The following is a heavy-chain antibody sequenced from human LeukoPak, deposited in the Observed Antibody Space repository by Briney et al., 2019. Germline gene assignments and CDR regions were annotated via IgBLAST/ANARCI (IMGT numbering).Heavy chain of an antibody. D-gene: IGHD3-9*01. V-gene: IGHV3-30*04. J-gene: IGHJ6*02. CDR2: ISYDGSNK. CDR1: GFTFSSYA. Sequence: GGSLRLSCAASGFTFSSYAMHWVRQAPGEGLGWVAGISYDGSNKYYADSVKGRFTISRDNSKNTLYLQMNSLRAEDTAVYYCARDSEILADYYYYGMDVWGQGTTVTVSS. CDR3: ARDSEILADYYYYGMDV.